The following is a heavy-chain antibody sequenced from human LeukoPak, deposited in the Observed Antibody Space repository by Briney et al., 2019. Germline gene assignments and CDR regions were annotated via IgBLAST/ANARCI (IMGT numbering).Heavy chain of an antibody. J-gene: IGHJ3*02. Sequence: GGSLRLSCAASGFTFSSYAMHWVRQAPGKGLEWVAVISYDGSNKYYVDSVKGRFTISRDNSKNTLYLQMNSLRAEDTAVYYCAKGTIQLWFNDAFDIWGQGTMVTVSS. D-gene: IGHD5-18*01. CDR2: ISYDGSNK. CDR3: AKGTIQLWFNDAFDI. V-gene: IGHV3-30*04. CDR1: GFTFSSYA.